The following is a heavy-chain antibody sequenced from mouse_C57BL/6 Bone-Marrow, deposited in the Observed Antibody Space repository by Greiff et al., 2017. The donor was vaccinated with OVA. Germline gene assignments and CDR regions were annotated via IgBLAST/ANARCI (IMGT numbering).Heavy chain of an antibody. CDR2: IYPGDGDT. CDR3: ARRRIGYFDY. V-gene: IGHV1-82*01. J-gene: IGHJ2*01. Sequence: VKLQESGPELVKPGASVKISCKASGYAFSSSWMNWVKQRPGKGLEWIGRIYPGDGDTNYNGKFKGKATLTADKSSSTAYMQLSSLTSEDSAVYFCARRRIGYFDYWGQGTTLTVSS. CDR1: GYAFSSSW.